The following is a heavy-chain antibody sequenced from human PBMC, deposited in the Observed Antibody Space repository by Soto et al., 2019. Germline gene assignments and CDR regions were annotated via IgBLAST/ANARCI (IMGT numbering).Heavy chain of an antibody. D-gene: IGHD3-3*01. V-gene: IGHV3-23*01. J-gene: IGHJ4*02. CDR1: GFTFSSYS. Sequence: GVSLRLSFAASGFTFSSYSMSWVRQAPGKGLEWVSAISGSGGSTYYADSVKGRFTISRDNSKNTLYLQMNSLGAEDTAVYYCAKALSIFGVVIIFDYWGQGTLVTVSS. CDR2: ISGSGGST. CDR3: AKALSIFGVVIIFDY.